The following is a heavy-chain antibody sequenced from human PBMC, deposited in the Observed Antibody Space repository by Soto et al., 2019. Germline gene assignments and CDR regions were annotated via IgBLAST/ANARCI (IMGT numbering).Heavy chain of an antibody. CDR3: ARDREVWLRGWGFDP. V-gene: IGHV4-59*01. Sequence: SETLSLTCSVSGCSIKNYYWNWIRQAPGKGLEWIGYIYYSGSTNYHPSLRGRVTISVDTSKNQFSLKLTSVTAADTAAYYCARDREVWLRGWGFDPWGQGALVTLSS. CDR2: IYYSGST. J-gene: IGHJ5*02. D-gene: IGHD2-21*01. CDR1: GCSIKNYY.